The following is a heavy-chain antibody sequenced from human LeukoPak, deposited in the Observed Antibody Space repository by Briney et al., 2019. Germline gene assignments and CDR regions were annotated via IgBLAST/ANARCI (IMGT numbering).Heavy chain of an antibody. Sequence: PGRSLRLSCAAAGFTFSSYAMSCVRQAPGKGLGWVSAISGSGGSTYYADSVKGRFTISRDNSKHWMYLQINSLRAEDTAVYYCAKDSRRGPLSPRVFDYWGQGTLVTVSS. J-gene: IGHJ4*02. CDR2: ISGSGGST. V-gene: IGHV3-23*01. CDR3: AKDSRRGPLSPRVFDY. CDR1: GFTFSSYA. D-gene: IGHD3-10*01.